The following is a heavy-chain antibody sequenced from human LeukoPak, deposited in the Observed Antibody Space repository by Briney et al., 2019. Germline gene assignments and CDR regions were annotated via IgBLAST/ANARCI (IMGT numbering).Heavy chain of an antibody. CDR1: GGSSSSGDYY. CDR3: ARESPYCSSITCYHDGFDI. D-gene: IGHD2-2*01. V-gene: IGHV4-30-4*01. CDR2: IYYSGTT. Sequence: SETLSLTCTVSGGSSSSGDYYWSRIRQPPGKGLEWIGYIYYSGTTYYNPSLKSRVTVSVDTSNNQFSLKLSSVTAADTAVYYCARESPYCSSITCYHDGFDIWGQGTMVTVSS. J-gene: IGHJ3*02.